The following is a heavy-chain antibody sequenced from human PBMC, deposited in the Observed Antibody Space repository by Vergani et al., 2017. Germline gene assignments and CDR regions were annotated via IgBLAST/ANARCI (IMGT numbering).Heavy chain of an antibody. CDR1: GGTFSSYT. Sequence: QVQLVQSGAEVKKPGSSVKVSCKASGGTFSSYTISWVRQAPGQGLEWMGRIIPILGIANYAQKFQGRVTITADKSTSTAYMELSSLRSEDTAVYYCATDIKNYKYNYYYGMDVWGQGP. V-gene: IGHV1-69*04. J-gene: IGHJ6*02. CDR3: ATDIKNYKYNYYYGMDV. D-gene: IGHD1-7*01. CDR2: IIPILGIA.